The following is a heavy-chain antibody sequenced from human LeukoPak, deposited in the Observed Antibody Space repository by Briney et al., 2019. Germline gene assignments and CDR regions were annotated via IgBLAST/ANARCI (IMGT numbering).Heavy chain of an antibody. CDR3: ARVGIVGATGYFDN. J-gene: IGHJ4*02. D-gene: IGHD1-26*01. Sequence: GGSLRLSCAASGFTFSDHYIDWVRQAPGKGLEWVGRIRNKANSYTTEYAASVKGRFIISRDDSKNSLYLRMSSLKTEDTAVYYCARVGIVGATGYFDNWGQGTLVTVSS. CDR1: GFTFSDHY. V-gene: IGHV3-72*01. CDR2: IRNKANSYTT.